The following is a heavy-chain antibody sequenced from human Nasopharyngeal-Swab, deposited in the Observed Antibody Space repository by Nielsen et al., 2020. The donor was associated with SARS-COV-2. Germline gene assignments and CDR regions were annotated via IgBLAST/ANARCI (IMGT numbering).Heavy chain of an antibody. CDR2: ISAYNGNT. D-gene: IGHD6-13*01. V-gene: IGHV1-18*01. CDR3: ARDQGGSSWTPSYYGMDV. J-gene: IGHJ6*02. Sequence: ASVKVSCKASGYTFTSYGISWVRQAPGQGLEWMGWISAYNGNTNYAQKLRGRVTMTTDTSTSTAYMELRSLRSDDTAVYYCARDQGGSSWTPSYYGMDVWGQGTTVTVSS. CDR1: GYTFTSYG.